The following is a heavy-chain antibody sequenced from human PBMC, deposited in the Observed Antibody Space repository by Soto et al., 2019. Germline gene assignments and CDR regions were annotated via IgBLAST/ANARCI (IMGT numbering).Heavy chain of an antibody. CDR1: GDYINNYY. J-gene: IGHJ4*02. D-gene: IGHD3-16*01. CDR2: IFYTGST. CDR3: SRLTIMAEFDY. V-gene: IGHV4-59*08. Sequence: SETLSLTCTVSGDYINNYYWSWIRQSPGKGLEMIGYIFYTGSTYYNPSLNSRVTISVDRSKNQFSLQLSSMTAADTAMYYCSRLTIMAEFDYWGQGKLVTVSS.